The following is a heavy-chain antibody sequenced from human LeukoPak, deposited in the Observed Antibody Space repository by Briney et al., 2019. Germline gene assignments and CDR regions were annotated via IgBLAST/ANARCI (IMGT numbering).Heavy chain of an antibody. Sequence: GGSLRLSCTASGYTFSNHGLHWVRQAPGKGLEWMALIWYDGSKRYYADSVQGRFTISRDDSKNTLFLQMNSLRAEDTAVYYCPRDLGTFGSGTSYYDYWAREPWSPSPQ. CDR1: GYTFSNHG. J-gene: IGHJ4*02. CDR2: IWYDGSKR. CDR3: PRDLGTFGSGTSYYDY. V-gene: IGHV3-33*01. D-gene: IGHD3-10*01.